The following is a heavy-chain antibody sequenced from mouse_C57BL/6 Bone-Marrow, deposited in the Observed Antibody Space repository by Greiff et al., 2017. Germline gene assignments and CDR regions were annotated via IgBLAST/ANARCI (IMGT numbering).Heavy chain of an antibody. CDR3: ASHYDYATWFAY. V-gene: IGHV1-50*01. CDR1: GYTFTSYW. Sequence: QQSCKASGYTFTSYWMQWVKQRPGQGLEWIGEIDPSDSYTNYNEKFKSKATLTVDKSSSTAYMQLSSLTSEDSAVYYCASHYDYATWFAYWGQGTLVTVSA. D-gene: IGHD2-4*01. J-gene: IGHJ3*01. CDR2: IDPSDSYT.